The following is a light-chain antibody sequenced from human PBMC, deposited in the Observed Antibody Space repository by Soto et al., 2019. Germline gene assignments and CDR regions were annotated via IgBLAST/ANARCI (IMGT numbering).Light chain of an antibody. J-gene: IGLJ1*01. V-gene: IGLV2-14*01. CDR3: SSYTSSSTSV. CDR1: SSDVGGYNY. Sequence: QSALTQPASVSGSPGQSITISCTGTSSDVGGYNYVSWYQQHPGKAPKLMIYDVSNRPSGVSNRFSGSTSGNTASLTISGLQAEDEADYYCSSYTSSSTSVFGTGTKLTVL. CDR2: DVS.